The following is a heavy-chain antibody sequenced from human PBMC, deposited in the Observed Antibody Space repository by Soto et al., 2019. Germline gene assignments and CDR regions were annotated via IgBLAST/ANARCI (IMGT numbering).Heavy chain of an antibody. J-gene: IGHJ4*02. CDR1: GFTFSSYS. CDR3: ARAPGGDY. Sequence: GGSLRLSCAASGFTFSSYSMNWVRQAPGKGLEWVSYISSSSSTIYYADSVKGRFTISRDNAKNSLYLQMNSLRVEDTAVYYCARAPGGDYWGQGTLVTVSS. CDR2: ISSSSSTI. D-gene: IGHD3-10*01. V-gene: IGHV3-48*01.